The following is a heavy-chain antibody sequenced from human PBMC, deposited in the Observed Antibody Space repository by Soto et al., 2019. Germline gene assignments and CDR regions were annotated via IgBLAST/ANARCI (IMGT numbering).Heavy chain of an antibody. V-gene: IGHV6-1*01. Sequence: PSQTLSLTCAISGDSVSGNSAAWNWIRQSPSRGLEWLGRTYYRSRWYNDYAVSVKSRITVTPDTSKNQFSLHLNSLKTEDTAVYYCTRGHSSGWSDPPSYWGQGTLVTVSS. D-gene: IGHD6-19*01. CDR2: TYYRSRWYN. J-gene: IGHJ4*02. CDR1: GDSVSGNSAA. CDR3: TRGHSSGWSDPPSY.